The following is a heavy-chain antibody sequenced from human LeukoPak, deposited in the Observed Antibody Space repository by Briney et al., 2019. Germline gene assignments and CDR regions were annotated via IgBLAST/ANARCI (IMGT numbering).Heavy chain of an antibody. V-gene: IGHV1-2*07. CDR3: AGANPYDNKGYSPELRY. J-gene: IGHJ4*02. CDR1: GYSFTSFY. CDR2: SDPNTGAT. Sequence: ASVKVSCKTSGYSFTSFYIHWLRQAPGQGFEWIGWSDPNTGATKYEHFQGRVTMTTDTSIRTAYMTRLTSDDTAVYYCAGANPYDNKGYSPELRYWGQGTLVTVSS. D-gene: IGHD3-10*01.